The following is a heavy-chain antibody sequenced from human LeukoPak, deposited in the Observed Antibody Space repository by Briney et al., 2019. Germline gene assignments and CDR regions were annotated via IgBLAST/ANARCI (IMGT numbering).Heavy chain of an antibody. J-gene: IGHJ5*02. CDR3: ARGRDRSMTGDL. V-gene: IGHV4-34*01. CDR2: IHPSGIF. D-gene: IGHD5-24*01. Sequence: SETLSLTCAVSGGSCDDYYCSWIRQPAGKGLEWIGEIHPSGIFYYNSSLVSRVTISIDTSKTQFSLRLTSVTAADTAFYYCARGRDRSMTGDLWGQGSLVTVSS. CDR1: GGSCDDYY.